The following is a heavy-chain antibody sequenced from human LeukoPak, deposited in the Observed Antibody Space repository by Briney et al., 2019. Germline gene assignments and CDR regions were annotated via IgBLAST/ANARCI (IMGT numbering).Heavy chain of an antibody. CDR2: ISGSGDST. CDR3: AEGRVYDCWCRYIPSHAFDI. J-gene: IGHJ3*02. CDR1: GFTFSSYA. D-gene: IGHD3-3*01. Sequence: PGGSLRLSCAASGFTFSSYAMSWVRQAPGKGLEWVSSISGSGDSTYYADSVKGRFTISRDNSKNTLYLQMKSLRAEDTAVYYCAEGRVYDCWCRYIPSHAFDIWGKGTMGTVS. V-gene: IGHV3-23*01.